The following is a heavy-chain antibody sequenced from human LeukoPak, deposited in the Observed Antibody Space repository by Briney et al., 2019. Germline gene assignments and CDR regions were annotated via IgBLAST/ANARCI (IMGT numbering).Heavy chain of an antibody. CDR1: GGSISSYY. Sequence: SETLSVICTVSGGSISSYYWSWIRQPPGKGLEWIGYIYYSGSTNYNPSLKSRVTISVDTSKNQFSLKLSSVTAADTAVYYCARDYEYYDSSGYYPGRAFDIWGQGTMVTVSS. V-gene: IGHV4-59*01. CDR2: IYYSGST. CDR3: ARDYEYYDSSGYYPGRAFDI. J-gene: IGHJ3*02. D-gene: IGHD3-22*01.